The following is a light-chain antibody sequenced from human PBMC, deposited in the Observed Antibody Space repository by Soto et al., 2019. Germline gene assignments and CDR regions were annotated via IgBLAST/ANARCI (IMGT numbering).Light chain of an antibody. V-gene: IGLV2-8*01. CDR1: SSDVGAYNY. CDR2: EVT. J-gene: IGLJ2*01. Sequence: QSALAQRPSASGSPGQSVTISCTGTSSDVGAYNYVSWYQQHPGKAPKLVIYEVTERPSGVPERFSGSKSGSTASLTVSGLQAEDEALYYCASYAGNNNFVLFGGGTKLTVL. CDR3: ASYAGNNNFVL.